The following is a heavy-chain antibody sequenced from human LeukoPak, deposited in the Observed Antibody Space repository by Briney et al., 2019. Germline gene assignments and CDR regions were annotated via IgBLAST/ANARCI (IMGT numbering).Heavy chain of an antibody. J-gene: IGHJ5*02. CDR1: GGSIIISTYY. V-gene: IGHV4-39*01. Sequence: SETLSLTCTVSGGSIIISTYYWGWIRQPTGKWLEWIGSIYYSVTSSYNPSLKSRVTISVDTSKNQFSLKLTSVTAADTAVYYCARQYNSGSFDPWGQGTLVTVSS. CDR2: IYYSVTS. CDR3: ARQYNSGSFDP. D-gene: IGHD6-19*01.